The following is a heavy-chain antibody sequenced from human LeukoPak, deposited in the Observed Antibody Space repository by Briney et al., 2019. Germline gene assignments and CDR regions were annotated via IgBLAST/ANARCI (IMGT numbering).Heavy chain of an antibody. V-gene: IGHV6-1*01. CDR1: GDSVTSTTTA. Sequence: SQTLSLTCAISGDSVTSTTTAWNWIRQSPSRGLEWLVRTYYTSKWITDYAVSVKGRITVNPNTSNNQFSLQLNSVTPEDTAVYYCARGYWACGMDVWGPGTTVTVSS. CDR3: ARGYWACGMDV. J-gene: IGHJ6*02. CDR2: TYYTSKWIT. D-gene: IGHD6-13*01.